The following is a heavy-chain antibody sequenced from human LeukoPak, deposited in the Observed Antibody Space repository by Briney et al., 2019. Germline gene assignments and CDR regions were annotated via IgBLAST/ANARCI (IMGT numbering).Heavy chain of an antibody. CDR2: IYSGGST. Sequence: PGGSLRLSCAASGFTVSSNYMSWVRQAPGKGLEWVSVIYSGGSTYYADSVKGRFTISRDNSKNTLYLQMNSLRAEDTAVYYCAKGKQKGAKGAAFDIWGQGTMVTVSS. V-gene: IGHV3-66*01. CDR1: GFTVSSNY. J-gene: IGHJ3*02. D-gene: IGHD1-26*01. CDR3: AKGKQKGAKGAAFDI.